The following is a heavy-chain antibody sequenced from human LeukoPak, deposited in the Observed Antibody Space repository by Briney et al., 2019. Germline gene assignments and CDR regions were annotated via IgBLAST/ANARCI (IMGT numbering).Heavy chain of an antibody. CDR3: ARDPLRRGTSYLDN. Sequence: GGSLRLSCAASGFNFRSFGFHWVRQAPGKGLEWLAIVSFERNDKYYADSVKGRFTISGDESKNTLYLQMNSLRSDDTAVYYCARDPLRRGTSYLDNWGQGTLVTVAS. D-gene: IGHD1-26*01. J-gene: IGHJ4*02. CDR2: VSFERNDK. CDR1: GFNFRSFG. V-gene: IGHV3-30*03.